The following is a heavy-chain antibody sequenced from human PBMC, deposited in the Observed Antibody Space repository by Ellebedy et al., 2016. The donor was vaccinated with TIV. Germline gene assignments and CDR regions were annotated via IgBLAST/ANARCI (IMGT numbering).Heavy chain of an antibody. J-gene: IGHJ6*02. CDR2: INAGNGNT. CDR3: ARDNPGIAAAGMDV. Sequence: AASVKVSCKASGYTFTSYAMHWVRQAPGQRLEWMGWINAGNGNTKYSQKFQGRVTITRDTSASTAYMELSSLRSEDTAVYYCARDNPGIAAAGMDVWGQGTTVTVSS. V-gene: IGHV1-3*01. CDR1: GYTFTSYA. D-gene: IGHD6-13*01.